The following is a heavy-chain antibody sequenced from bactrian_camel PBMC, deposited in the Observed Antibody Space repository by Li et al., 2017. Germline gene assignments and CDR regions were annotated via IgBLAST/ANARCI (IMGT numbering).Heavy chain of an antibody. CDR2: ILSDGTT. Sequence: HVQLVESGGGSVQAGGSLSLSCAGSGFTHSVCTMGWYRQTPGKERVVVSTILSDGTTYYADSVKGRFTISQDNAKDTVYLQMNSLKPEDTAVYYCAAGYYIYEYKYWGQGTQVTVS. CDR1: GFTHSVCT. CDR3: AAGYYIYEYKY. J-gene: IGHJ4*01. D-gene: IGHD2*01. V-gene: IGHV3S53*01.